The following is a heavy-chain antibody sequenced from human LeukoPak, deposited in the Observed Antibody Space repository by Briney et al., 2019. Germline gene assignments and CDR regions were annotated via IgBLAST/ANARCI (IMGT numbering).Heavy chain of an antibody. V-gene: IGHV4-59*08. D-gene: IGHD3-10*01. J-gene: IGHJ3*02. CDR3: ARRITMVRGPSGAFDI. CDR1: GGSISSYY. Sequence: PPETLSLTCTVSGGSISSYYWSWIRQPPGKGLEWIGYIYYSGSTNYNPSLKSRVTISVDTSKNQFSLKLSSVTAADTAVYYCARRITMVRGPSGAFDIWGQGTMVTVSS. CDR2: IYYSGST.